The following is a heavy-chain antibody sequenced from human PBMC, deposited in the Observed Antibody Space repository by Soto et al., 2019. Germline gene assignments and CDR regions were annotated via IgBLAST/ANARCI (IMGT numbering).Heavy chain of an antibody. CDR1: GFTFSTYT. CDR3: ARSSWIQLWSYLDY. V-gene: IGHV3-30-3*01. CDR2: ISYDGNNK. D-gene: IGHD5-18*01. J-gene: IGHJ4*02. Sequence: QVQLVESGGGVVQPGRSLRLSCAASGFTFSTYTMYWVRQAPGKGLEWVGVISYDGNNKYYADSVKGRFTISRDNSKNTLYLQMNSLRAEDTAMYYCARSSWIQLWSYLDYWGQGTLVTVSS.